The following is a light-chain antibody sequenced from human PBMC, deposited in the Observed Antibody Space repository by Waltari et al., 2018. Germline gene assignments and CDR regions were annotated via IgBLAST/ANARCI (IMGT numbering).Light chain of an antibody. CDR2: DAS. CDR1: QGISNY. V-gene: IGKV1-17*01. CDR3: LQYNSAPRT. J-gene: IGKJ1*01. Sequence: DIQMTQSPSYLSASVGARVTITCRASQGISNYLNWYQQKPGKAPKRLLYDASSLQSWVPSSFSGSVSGTVFTLTISSLQPEDVATYYCLQYNSAPRTFGQGTKVEIK.